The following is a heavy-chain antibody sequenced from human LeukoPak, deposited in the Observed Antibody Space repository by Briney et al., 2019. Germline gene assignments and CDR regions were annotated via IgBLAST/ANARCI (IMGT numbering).Heavy chain of an antibody. V-gene: IGHV3-20*04. D-gene: IGHD2-2*02. J-gene: IGHJ3*02. CDR2: INWNGGST. CDR1: GFTFDDYG. Sequence: GGSLRLSCAASGFTFDDYGMSWVRQAPGKGLEWVSGINWNGGSTGYADSVKGRFTISRDNAKNSLYLQMNGLRAEDTALYYCARRDIVVVPAAIIGAFDIWGQGTMVTVSS. CDR3: ARRDIVVVPAAIIGAFDI.